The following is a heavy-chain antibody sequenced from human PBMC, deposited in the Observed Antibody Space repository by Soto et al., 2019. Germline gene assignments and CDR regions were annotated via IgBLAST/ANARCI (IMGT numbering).Heavy chain of an antibody. CDR2: TYYSSKWYN. D-gene: IGHD5-18*01. CDR1: GDSVSSNSAA. J-gene: IGHJ5*02. CDR3: ARGVQLWLRFDP. V-gene: IGHV6-1*01. Sequence: SQTLSLTCAISGDSVSSNSAAWKWIRHSPSRGLGWLGRTYYSSKWYNDYAVSVKSRITINPDTSKNQFSLQLNSVTPEDTAVYYCARGVQLWLRFDPWGQGTLVTVSS.